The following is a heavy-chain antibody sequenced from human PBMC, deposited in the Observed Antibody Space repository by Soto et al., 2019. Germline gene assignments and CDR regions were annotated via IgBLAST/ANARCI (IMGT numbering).Heavy chain of an antibody. Sequence: GGSLRLSCAGSGFNFSISAMNWVRQAPGKGLEWVSAISGRGVSRYYADSVKGRFTISRDNSKNTLYLQMNNLRVEDTAVYYCARDPTGAKVTTTGGCFDPWGQGTLVTVSS. CDR1: GFNFSISA. J-gene: IGHJ5*02. CDR2: ISGRGVSR. V-gene: IGHV3-23*01. D-gene: IGHD4-17*01. CDR3: ARDPTGAKVTTTGGCFDP.